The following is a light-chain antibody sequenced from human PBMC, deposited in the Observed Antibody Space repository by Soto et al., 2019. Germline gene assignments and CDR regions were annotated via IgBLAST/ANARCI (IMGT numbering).Light chain of an antibody. CDR3: SSYTSRSTDV. V-gene: IGLV2-14*01. CDR1: SSDVGGYKY. CDR2: DVS. Sequence: QSALTQPASVSGSPGQSITISCTGTSSDVGGYKYVSWYQQHPGKAPKLMIYDVSNRPSGVSNRFSGSKSGNTASLTISGLQAEDEADYYCSSYTSRSTDVFGTGTKLTVL. J-gene: IGLJ1*01.